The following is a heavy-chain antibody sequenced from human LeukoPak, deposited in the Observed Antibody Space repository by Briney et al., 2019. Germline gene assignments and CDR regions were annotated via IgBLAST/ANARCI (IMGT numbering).Heavy chain of an antibody. D-gene: IGHD3-9*01. CDR3: ARDRGKLRYFDL. CDR1: GFTFSNYA. CDR2: IRGGGET. V-gene: IGHV3-23*01. Sequence: GGSLRLSCAASGFTFSNYAMSWVRQAPARGLEWVSSIRGGGETFYADSVKGRFTISRDNSKNTLYLQMSSLRVEDTAVYYCARDRGKLRYFDLWGQGTLLTVSS. J-gene: IGHJ4*02.